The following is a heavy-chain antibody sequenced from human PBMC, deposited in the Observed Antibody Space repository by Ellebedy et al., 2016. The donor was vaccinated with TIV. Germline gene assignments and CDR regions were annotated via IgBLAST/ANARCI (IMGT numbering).Heavy chain of an antibody. CDR3: ARDPPKMYSSSWYGYFQH. CDR2: FDPEDGET. D-gene: IGHD6-13*01. CDR1: GYTLTELS. Sequence: ASVKVSXXVSGYTLTELSMHWVRQAPGKGLEWMGGFDPEDGETIYAQKFQGRVTMTTDTSTSTAYMELRSLRSDDTAVYYCARDPPKMYSSSWYGYFQHWGQGTLVTVSS. V-gene: IGHV1-24*01. J-gene: IGHJ1*01.